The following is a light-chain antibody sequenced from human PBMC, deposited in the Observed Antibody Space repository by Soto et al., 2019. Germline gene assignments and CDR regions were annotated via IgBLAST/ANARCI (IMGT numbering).Light chain of an antibody. CDR1: QNIGTF. CDR2: HAS. J-gene: IGKJ1*01. V-gene: IGKV1-5*01. Sequence: DIKMTQSPSSLSASVGDRVTITCRASQNIGTFLIWFQQKPGKAPKLLIYHASDLESGVPSRFRGSGSGTEFTLTISNLQPEDFATYYCQQYDTFWTFGQGTKVDI. CDR3: QQYDTFWT.